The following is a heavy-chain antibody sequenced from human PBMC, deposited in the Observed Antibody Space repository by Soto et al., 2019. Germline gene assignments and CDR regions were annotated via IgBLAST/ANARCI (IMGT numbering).Heavy chain of an antibody. Sequence: GGLQRLCCAVSWGKFGSFSVSCVRQAPGKGLEWVSSISSSSSYIYYADSVKGRFTISKDNAKNSLYLQMNSLRAEDTAVYYCARDGGFNQLQPLDYWGQGTLVTVSS. CDR2: ISSSSSYI. D-gene: IGHD2-2*01. CDR3: ARDGGFNQLQPLDY. J-gene: IGHJ4*02. CDR1: WGKFGSFS. V-gene: IGHV3-21*01.